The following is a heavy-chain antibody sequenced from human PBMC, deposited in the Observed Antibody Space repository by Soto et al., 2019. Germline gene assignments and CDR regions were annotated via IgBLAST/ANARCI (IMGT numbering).Heavy chain of an antibody. J-gene: IGHJ4*02. D-gene: IGHD3-10*01. CDR3: ATENVLLWFGETVGTYFDY. CDR1: GGSISSSSYY. V-gene: IGHV4-39*01. CDR2: IYYSGST. Sequence: SETLSLTCTVSGGSISSSSYYWGWIRQPPGKGLEWIGSIYYSGSTYYNPSLKSRVTISVDTSKNQFSLKLSSETAADTAVYYCATENVLLWFGETVGTYFDYWGQGTLVTVSS.